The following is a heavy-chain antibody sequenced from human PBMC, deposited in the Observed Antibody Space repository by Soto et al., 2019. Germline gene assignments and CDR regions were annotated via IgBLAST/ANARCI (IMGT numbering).Heavy chain of an antibody. D-gene: IGHD5-18*01. V-gene: IGHV4-30-4*01. CDR1: GGSISSGDYY. Sequence: SETLSLTCTVSGGSISSGDYYWSWIRQPPGKGLECIGYIYYSGSTYYNPSLKSRVTISVDTSKNQFSLKLSSVTAADTAVYYCARDRRGYSYGYSYFLSDWFDPWGQGTLVTVSS. CDR2: IYYSGST. CDR3: ARDRRGYSYGYSYFLSDWFDP. J-gene: IGHJ5*02.